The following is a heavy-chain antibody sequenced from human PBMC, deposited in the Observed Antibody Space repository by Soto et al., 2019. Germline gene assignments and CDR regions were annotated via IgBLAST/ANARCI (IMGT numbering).Heavy chain of an antibody. V-gene: IGHV1-3*01. CDR3: ARAGDIVVVPAAILDY. CDR1: GYTFTSYA. CDR2: INAGNGNT. D-gene: IGHD2-2*01. J-gene: IGHJ4*02. Sequence: QVQLVQSGAEVKKPGASVKVSCKASGYTFTSYAMHWVRQAPGQRLEWMGWINAGNGNTKYSQKFQGRVTITRDTSASTAYMELSSLRSEDTAVYYCARAGDIVVVPAAILDYWGQGTLVTVSS.